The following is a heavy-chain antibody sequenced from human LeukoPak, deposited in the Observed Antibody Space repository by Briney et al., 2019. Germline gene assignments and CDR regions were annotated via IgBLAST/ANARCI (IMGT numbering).Heavy chain of an antibody. V-gene: IGHV4-30-4*01. Sequence: PSETLSLTCTVSGGSISSGDYYWSRLRQPPGKGLEWIVYIYYSGSTYYNPSLKSRVTISVDTSKNQFSLKLSSVTAADTAVYYCARDVPQEYAFDIWGQGTMVTVSS. J-gene: IGHJ3*02. CDR1: GGSISSGDYY. D-gene: IGHD3-10*01. CDR2: IYYSGST. CDR3: ARDVPQEYAFDI.